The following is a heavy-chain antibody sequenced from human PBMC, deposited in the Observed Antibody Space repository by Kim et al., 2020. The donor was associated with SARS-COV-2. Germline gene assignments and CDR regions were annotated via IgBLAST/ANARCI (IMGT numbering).Heavy chain of an antibody. V-gene: IGHV4-59*01. J-gene: IGHJ3*02. Sequence: SETLSLTCTVSGGSISSYYWSWIRQPPGKGLEWIGYIYYSGSTNYNPSLKSRVTISVDTSKNQFSLKLSSVTAADTAVYYCARGSGSYYRFSAFDIWGQGTMVTVSS. CDR2: IYYSGST. D-gene: IGHD1-26*01. CDR3: ARGSGSYYRFSAFDI. CDR1: GGSISSYY.